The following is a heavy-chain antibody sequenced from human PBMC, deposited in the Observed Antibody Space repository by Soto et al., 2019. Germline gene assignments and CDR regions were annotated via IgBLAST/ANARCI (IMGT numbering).Heavy chain of an antibody. CDR3: ARRISHICDS. J-gene: IGHJ4*02. Sequence: GESLKISCKGVGYKFGSAWIGWVRQMPGKGLEWMGIIKPGTSDIRYSPSCRGHVTISADEAVSTAYLQWSSLKASDTAMYYCARRISHICDSWGQGTLVTVSS. D-gene: IGHD3-3*02. V-gene: IGHV5-51*01. CDR1: GYKFGSAW. CDR2: IKPGTSDI.